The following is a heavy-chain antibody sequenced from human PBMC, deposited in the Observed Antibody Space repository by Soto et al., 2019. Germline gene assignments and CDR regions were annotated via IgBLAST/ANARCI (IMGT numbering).Heavy chain of an antibody. V-gene: IGHV4-31*03. Sequence: SEALSLTCTVCGGSSSRDANLWSWVRRLQGRGLEWIGYTSYTGRTYYSPCVNSRLTISLDTSKSLFALRLSAVTAADTAVYFCERSSFSSSSHWSHPWGQGTPVPVSS. D-gene: IGHD6-6*01. CDR1: GGSSSRDANL. J-gene: IGHJ5*02. CDR3: ERSSFSSSSHWSHP. CDR2: TSYTGRT.